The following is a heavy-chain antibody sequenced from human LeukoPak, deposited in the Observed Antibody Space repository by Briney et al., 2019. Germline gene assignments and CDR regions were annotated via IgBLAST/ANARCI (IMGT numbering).Heavy chain of an antibody. V-gene: IGHV3-23*01. D-gene: IGHD3-10*01. CDR1: GFIFRNHA. CDR2: INASGGNT. Sequence: GGSLRLSCAASGFIFRNHAMNWVRQAPGQGLEWVSGINASGGNTFNIDSVKGRFSISRDNSKNTLYLEMNSLRAEDTALYYCAKSLGNQGVIDYWGQGTLVTVSS. CDR3: AKSLGNQGVIDY. J-gene: IGHJ4*02.